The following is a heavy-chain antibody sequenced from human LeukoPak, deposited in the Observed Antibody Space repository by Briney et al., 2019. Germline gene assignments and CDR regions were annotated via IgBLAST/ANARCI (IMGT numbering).Heavy chain of an antibody. CDR2: IYYSGST. J-gene: IGHJ4*02. CDR3: TRRDSSVYYFDY. CDR1: GGSISSYY. D-gene: IGHD6-19*01. Sequence: SETLSLTCTVSGGSISSYYWSWIRQPPGKGLEWIGYIYYSGSTNYNPSLKSRVTISVDTSKNQFSLKLSSVTAADTAVYYCTRRDSSVYYFDYWGQGTLVTVSS. V-gene: IGHV4-59*01.